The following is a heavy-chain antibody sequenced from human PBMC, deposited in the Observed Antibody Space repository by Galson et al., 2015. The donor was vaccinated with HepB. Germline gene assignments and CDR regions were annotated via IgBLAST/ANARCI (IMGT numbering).Heavy chain of an antibody. CDR1: GFTFSSYG. J-gene: IGHJ4*02. CDR3: AKDYGGNGGPFDY. CDR2: ISYDGSNK. V-gene: IGHV3-30*18. D-gene: IGHD4-23*01. Sequence: SLRLSCAASGFTFSSYGMHWVRQAPGKGLEWVAVISYDGSNKYYADSVKGRFTISRDNSKNTLYLQMNSLRAEDTAVYYCAKDYGGNGGPFDYWGQGTLVTVSS.